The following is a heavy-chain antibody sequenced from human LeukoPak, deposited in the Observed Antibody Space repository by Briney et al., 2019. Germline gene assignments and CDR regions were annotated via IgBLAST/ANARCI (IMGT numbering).Heavy chain of an antibody. CDR2: VYYSGTT. V-gene: IGHV4-59*01. CDR1: GGSISTYY. CDR3: ARSDRDLWYFDL. Sequence: SETLSLTCTVSGGSISTYYWSLIRQPPGKGLEWIGYVYYSGTTNYKYKSSLKSRVTISVDTSKNQFSLRLSSVTAADTAVYYCARSDRDLWYFDLWGRGTLVTVSS. J-gene: IGHJ2*01.